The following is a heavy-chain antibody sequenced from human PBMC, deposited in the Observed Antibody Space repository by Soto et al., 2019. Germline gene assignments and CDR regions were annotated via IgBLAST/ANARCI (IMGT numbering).Heavy chain of an antibody. Sequence: ASVKVSCKASGYTFTSSGISWVRQAPGQGLEWMGWISAYNGNTNYAQKLQGRVTMTTDTSTSTAYMELRSLRSDDTAVYYCARDGSGYCSSTSCYSYNWFDPWGQGTLVTVSS. CDR1: GYTFTSSG. V-gene: IGHV1-18*01. J-gene: IGHJ5*02. D-gene: IGHD2-2*01. CDR2: ISAYNGNT. CDR3: ARDGSGYCSSTSCYSYNWFDP.